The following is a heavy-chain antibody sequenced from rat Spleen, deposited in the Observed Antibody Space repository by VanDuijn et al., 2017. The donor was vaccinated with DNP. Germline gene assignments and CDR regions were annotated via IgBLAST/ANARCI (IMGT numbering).Heavy chain of an antibody. V-gene: IGHV5-22*01. CDR2: ITYEGSST. Sequence: EVQLVESGGGLVQPGRSLKLSCAAAGFTFSDHDMAWVRQAPAKGLEWVASITYEGSSTYYGDSVKGRFTMSRDNANSTLYLQMDSLRSEDTATYYCARWGGIGYWGQGVMVTVSS. CDR3: ARWGGIGY. J-gene: IGHJ2*01. CDR1: GFTFSDHD. D-gene: IGHD1-11*01.